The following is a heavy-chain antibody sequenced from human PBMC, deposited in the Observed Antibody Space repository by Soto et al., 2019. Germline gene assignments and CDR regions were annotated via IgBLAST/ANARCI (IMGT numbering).Heavy chain of an antibody. D-gene: IGHD6-13*01. Sequence: VRTSETLSLTCTVSGGSISSYYWSWIRQPPGKGLEWIGYIYYSGSTNYNPSLKSRVTISVDTSKNQFSLKLSSVTAADTAVYYCAREDSSSWYGWFDPWGQGTLVTVSS. CDR1: GGSISSYY. CDR2: IYYSGST. CDR3: AREDSSSWYGWFDP. J-gene: IGHJ5*02. V-gene: IGHV4-59*01.